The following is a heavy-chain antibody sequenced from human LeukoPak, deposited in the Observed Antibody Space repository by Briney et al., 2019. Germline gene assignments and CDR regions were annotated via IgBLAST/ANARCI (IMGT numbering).Heavy chain of an antibody. J-gene: IGHJ4*02. CDR2: MSYDGTNK. V-gene: IGHV3-30*04. CDR1: GFTFSNYA. CDR3: ARFSRGYDILTGLDY. Sequence: GGSLRLSCAASGFTFSNYAMHWVRQAPGKGLEWVAVMSYDGTNKYYADSVKGRFTISRDNSKNTLYLQMNSLRAEDTAVYYCARFSRGYDILTGLDYWGQGTLVTVSS. D-gene: IGHD3-9*01.